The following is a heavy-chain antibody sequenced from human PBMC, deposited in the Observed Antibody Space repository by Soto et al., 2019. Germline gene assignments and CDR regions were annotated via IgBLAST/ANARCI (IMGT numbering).Heavy chain of an antibody. CDR1: GYSFTSYW. J-gene: IGHJ5*02. CDR3: ARGNLVGTMIVVATEFDP. D-gene: IGHD3-22*01. Sequence: GESLKISCKGSGYSFTSYWMGWVRQMHGKGLEWMGIIYPGDSDTRYSPSFQGQVTISADKSISTAYLQWSSLKASDTAMYYCARGNLVGTMIVVATEFDPWGQGTLVTVSS. V-gene: IGHV5-51*01. CDR2: IYPGDSDT.